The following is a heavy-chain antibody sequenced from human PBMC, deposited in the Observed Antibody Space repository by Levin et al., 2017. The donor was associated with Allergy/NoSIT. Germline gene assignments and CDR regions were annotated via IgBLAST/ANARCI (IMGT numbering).Heavy chain of an antibody. D-gene: IGHD3-10*01. V-gene: IGHV1-69*06. J-gene: IGHJ6*02. CDR1: GGSIINYG. CDR2: IIAMFDTT. CDR3: AQERSGSYYNVWTLQPDYFYHYGLDV. Sequence: PTASVKVSCEASGGSIINYGISWVRQAPGQGLEWLGGIIAMFDTTNYAQKFQGRLTITADKSTSTAYMELSSLKSEDTAVYYCAQERSGSYYNVWTLQPDYFYHYGLDVWGQGTTVTVSS.